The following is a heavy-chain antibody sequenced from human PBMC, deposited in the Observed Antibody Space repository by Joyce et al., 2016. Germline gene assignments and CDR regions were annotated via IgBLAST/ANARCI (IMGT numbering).Heavy chain of an antibody. CDR1: GLTLSNYG. J-gene: IGHJ4*02. CDR2: ISYDGIYK. D-gene: IGHD6-25*01. Sequence: QVQLVESGGGVVQPGRSLRLSCAASGLTLSNYGVHWVRQSPCKGLEWVAVISYDGIYKYYAESVKGRFTISRDNSKNTVFLEMNSLRTEDTAVYYCAKILTATYSSGWFLDYWGQGTLVTVSS. V-gene: IGHV3-30*18. CDR3: AKILTATYSSGWFLDY.